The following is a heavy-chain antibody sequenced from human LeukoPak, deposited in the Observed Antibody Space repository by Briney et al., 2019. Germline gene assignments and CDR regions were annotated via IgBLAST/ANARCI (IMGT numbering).Heavy chain of an antibody. CDR1: GDSVSSNSAA. CDR2: TYYRSKWYN. Sequence: SQTLSLTCAISGDSVSSNSAAWNWIRQSPSRGLEWLGRTYYRSKWYNDYAVSVKSRITINPDTSKNQFSLKLSSVTAADTAVYYCARPRSRLIAAAGGDAFDIWGQGTMVTVSS. D-gene: IGHD6-13*01. CDR3: ARPRSRLIAAAGGDAFDI. V-gene: IGHV6-1*01. J-gene: IGHJ3*02.